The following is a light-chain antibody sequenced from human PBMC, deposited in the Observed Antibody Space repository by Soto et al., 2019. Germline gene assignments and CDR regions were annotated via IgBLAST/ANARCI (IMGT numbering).Light chain of an antibody. V-gene: IGKV1-5*01. CDR3: QQYNS. CDR2: DAS. Sequence: DIQMTQSPSTLSASVGDRVTITCRASQSISSWLAWYQQKPGKAPKLLIYDASSLESGVPSRFSGSGSGTEFTLTISSLQPDDFAPYYCQQYNSFGQGTKLEIK. CDR1: QSISSW. J-gene: IGKJ2*01.